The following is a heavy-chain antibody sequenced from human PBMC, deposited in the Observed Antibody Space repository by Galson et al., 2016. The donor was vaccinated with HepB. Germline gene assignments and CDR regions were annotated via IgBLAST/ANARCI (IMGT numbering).Heavy chain of an antibody. V-gene: IGHV3-23*01. Sequence: SLRLSCAASGFTFSNYAMSWVRQAPGKGLEWVSTISTSGDRTYCAVSVKGRFTISRDNSKDTLYLLMNSLRAEDTAVYYCAKKSSGNYPFDYWGQGSLVTVSS. CDR2: ISTSGDRT. CDR3: AKKSSGNYPFDY. J-gene: IGHJ4*02. CDR1: GFTFSNYA. D-gene: IGHD3-22*01.